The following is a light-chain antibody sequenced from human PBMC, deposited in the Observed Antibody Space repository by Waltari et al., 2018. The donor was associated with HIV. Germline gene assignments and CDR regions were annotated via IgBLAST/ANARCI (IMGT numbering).Light chain of an antibody. CDR2: EVN. J-gene: IGLJ3*02. CDR3: CSYSGGSTYWV. CDR1: SSDVGNYNL. Sequence: QSALTQPASLSGSPGQSITISCTGTSSDVGNYNLVSWYQQHPGHAPKLIIYEVNKRPSGVSNRVSASKSGNTASLTIFGLQPEDGADYYCCSYSGGSTYWVFGGGTKLTVL. V-gene: IGLV2-23*02.